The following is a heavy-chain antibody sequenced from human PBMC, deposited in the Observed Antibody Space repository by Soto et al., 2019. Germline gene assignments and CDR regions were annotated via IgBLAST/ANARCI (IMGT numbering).Heavy chain of an antibody. CDR1: GFNFDDYT. Sequence: GGSLRLSCAASGFNFDDYTMHWIRQAPGKGLEWVSLVSWDGGSTYYADSVKGRFTISRDNTKNSLYLQMNSLRPEDTALYYCVKDIAVYYFDYWGQGTPVTVSS. V-gene: IGHV3-43*01. CDR2: VSWDGGST. J-gene: IGHJ4*02. CDR3: VKDIAVYYFDY. D-gene: IGHD2-15*01.